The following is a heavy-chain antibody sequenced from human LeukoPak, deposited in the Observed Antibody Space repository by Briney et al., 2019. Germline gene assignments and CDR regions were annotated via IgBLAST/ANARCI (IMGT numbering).Heavy chain of an antibody. CDR2: INPSGGST. CDR1: GYTFTSYY. J-gene: IGHJ4*02. D-gene: IGHD6-19*01. V-gene: IGHV1-46*01. Sequence: ASVKVSCKASGYTFTSYYMHWVRQAPGQGLEWMGLINPSGGSTSYAQKFQGRVTMTRDTSTSTVYMELSSLRSEDTAVYYCASTGYSSGWYRHWGQGTLVTVSS. CDR3: ASTGYSSGWYRH.